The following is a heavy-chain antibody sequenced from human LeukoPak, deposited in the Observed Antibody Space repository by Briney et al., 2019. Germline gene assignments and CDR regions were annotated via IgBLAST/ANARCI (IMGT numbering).Heavy chain of an antibody. CDR2: INHRGST. V-gene: IGHV4-34*01. CDR1: GGSLSGYS. Sequence: SETLSLTCAVYGGSLSGYSWSWVRQPPGKGLEWIGEINHRGSTNYNPSLKSRVTISVDTSKNRFSLRLNSATAADTAVYYCARAKVVLGTFYYSHAMDVWGHGTMVTVSS. CDR3: ARAKVVLGTFYYSHAMDV. D-gene: IGHD2-15*01. J-gene: IGHJ6*02.